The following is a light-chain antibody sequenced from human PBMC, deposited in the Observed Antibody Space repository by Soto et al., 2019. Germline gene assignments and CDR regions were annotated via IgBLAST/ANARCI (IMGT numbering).Light chain of an antibody. CDR2: GAS. J-gene: IGKJ4*01. V-gene: IGKV3-15*01. Sequence: EMVLTQSPGTLSLSPGERATLSCRASQSVISTYLAWYQQKPGQAPRLLIYGASTRATGIPARFSGSGSGTEFTLTISSLQSEDFAVYYCQQYNNWPPTFGGGTKVDIK. CDR3: QQYNNWPPT. CDR1: QSVISTY.